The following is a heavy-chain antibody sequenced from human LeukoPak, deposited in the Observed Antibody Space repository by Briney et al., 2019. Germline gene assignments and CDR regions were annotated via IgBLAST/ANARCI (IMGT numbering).Heavy chain of an antibody. V-gene: IGHV4-61*10. CDR2: IYFNGRT. D-gene: IGHD2-21*02. CDR1: GGSISDSIVSHY. CDR3: ARTARSRDWFDP. J-gene: IGHJ5*02. Sequence: SETLSLTCSVSGGSISDSIVSHYCSWIRRTARKGMEWIGYIYFNGRTNYSPSLNSRVTLSVDTSKNQFSMKLISVTAADTAVYYCARTARSRDWFDPWGQGSLVTVSS.